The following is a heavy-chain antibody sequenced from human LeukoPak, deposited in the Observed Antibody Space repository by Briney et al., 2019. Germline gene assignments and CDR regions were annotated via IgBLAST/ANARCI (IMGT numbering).Heavy chain of an antibody. CDR2: IYTSGST. J-gene: IGHJ4*02. V-gene: IGHV4-4*07. CDR1: GGSISSYY. D-gene: IGHD2-15*01. Sequence: SETLSLTCTVSGGSISSYYWSWIRQPAGKGLEWIGRIYTSGSTNYNPSLKSRVTISVDTSKNQFSLKLSSVPAADTADCASLGYCSGGSCFADYWGQGTLVTVSS. CDR3: LGYCSGGSCFADY.